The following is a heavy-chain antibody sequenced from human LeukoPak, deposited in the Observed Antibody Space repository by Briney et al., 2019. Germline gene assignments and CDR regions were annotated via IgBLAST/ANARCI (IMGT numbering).Heavy chain of an antibody. D-gene: IGHD3-22*01. Sequence: SETLSLTCTVPGYSISSGYYWGWIRQPPGKGLEWIGSIYHSGSSYYNPSLKSRVTISVDTSKTQFSLKLSSVTAADTAVYYCARDLIRFDYYDSSGSPTADFDYWGQGTLVTVSS. V-gene: IGHV4-38-2*02. J-gene: IGHJ4*02. CDR1: GYSISSGYY. CDR2: IYHSGSS. CDR3: ARDLIRFDYYDSSGSPTADFDY.